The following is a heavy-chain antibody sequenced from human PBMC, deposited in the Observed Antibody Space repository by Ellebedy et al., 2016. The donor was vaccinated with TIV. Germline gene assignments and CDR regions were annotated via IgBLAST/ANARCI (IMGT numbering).Heavy chain of an antibody. CDR2: ITYSASDT. Sequence: PGGSLRLSCAASGFTFSGYAMSWVRQAPGKGLEWVSAITYSASDTYYAASVKGRFTITRDNSKNTLSLEMNGLRADDTAIYYCAKFRGTAARFNWSFDRWGRGTLVTVSS. CDR3: AKFRGTAARFNWSFDR. V-gene: IGHV3-23*01. J-gene: IGHJ2*01. CDR1: GFTFSGYA. D-gene: IGHD1-7*01.